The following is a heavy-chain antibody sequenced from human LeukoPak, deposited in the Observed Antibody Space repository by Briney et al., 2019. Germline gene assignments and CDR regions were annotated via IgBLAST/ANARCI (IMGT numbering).Heavy chain of an antibody. D-gene: IGHD3-22*01. CDR2: ISGGSST. V-gene: IGHV3-23*01. CDR3: AKKGGYDSSGYLPLEY. Sequence: PGGSLRLSCAASGFTFRNYAMTWVRQAPGKGLEWVSAISGGSSTYFADSVKGRFTISRDNSENTVYLQMNSLRAEDTAVYYRAKKGGYDSSGYLPLEYWGQGTLVTVSS. J-gene: IGHJ4*02. CDR1: GFTFRNYA.